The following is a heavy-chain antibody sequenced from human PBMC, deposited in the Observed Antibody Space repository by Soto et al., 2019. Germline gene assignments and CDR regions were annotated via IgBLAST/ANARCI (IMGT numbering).Heavy chain of an antibody. D-gene: IGHD3-10*01. CDR1: GFTFSSYS. Sequence: GGSLRLSCAASGFTFSSYSMNWVRQAPGKGLEWVSSISSSSSYIYYADSVKGRFTISRDNAKNSLYLQMNSLRAEDTAVYYCARSPRTSGGMDVWGQGTTVTVSS. CDR2: ISSSSSYI. J-gene: IGHJ6*02. CDR3: ARSPRTSGGMDV. V-gene: IGHV3-21*01.